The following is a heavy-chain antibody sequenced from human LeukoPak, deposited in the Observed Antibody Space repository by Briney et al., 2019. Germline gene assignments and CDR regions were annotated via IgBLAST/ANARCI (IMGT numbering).Heavy chain of an antibody. J-gene: IGHJ4*02. CDR1: GDSVSSNSAS. D-gene: IGHD3-22*01. CDR3: ARGRGRHISGFDY. Sequence: SETLSLTCAISGDSVSSNSASWNWIRQSPSRGLEWLGRTYYRSKCYKDPAVSVKSRITINPDTSKNQCSLQLNSVTPEDTTVYYCARGRGRHISGFDYSGPRDLVTASS. V-gene: IGHV6-1*01. CDR2: TYYRSKCYK.